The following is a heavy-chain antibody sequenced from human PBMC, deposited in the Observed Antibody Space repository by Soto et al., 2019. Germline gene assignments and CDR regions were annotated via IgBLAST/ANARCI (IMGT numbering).Heavy chain of an antibody. V-gene: IGHV4-31*03. Sequence: QVQLQESGPGLVKPSQTLSLTCTVSGGSISSGGYYWSWIRQHPGKGLEWIGYIYYSGSTYYNPSLQSRVTISVDTSKNQFSLKLSSVTAADTAVYYCARSPGELLDRKQSYFDSWGQGTLVTVSS. D-gene: IGHD1-26*01. J-gene: IGHJ4*02. CDR1: GGSISSGGYY. CDR3: ARSPGELLDRKQSYFDS. CDR2: IYYSGST.